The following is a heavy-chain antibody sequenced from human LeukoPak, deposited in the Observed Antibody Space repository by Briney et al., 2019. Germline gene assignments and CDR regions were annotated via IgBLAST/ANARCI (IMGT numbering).Heavy chain of an antibody. CDR3: ARVRRDGYNSAFDI. V-gene: IGHV1-2*02. J-gene: IGHJ3*02. D-gene: IGHD5-24*01. CDR2: INPNSGGT. Sequence: ASVKVSCKASGYTFTGYYMHWVRQAPGQGPEWMGWINPNSGGTNYAQKFQGRVTMTRDTSISTAYMELSRLRSDDTAVYYCARVRRDGYNSAFDIWGQGTMVTVSS. CDR1: GYTFTGYY.